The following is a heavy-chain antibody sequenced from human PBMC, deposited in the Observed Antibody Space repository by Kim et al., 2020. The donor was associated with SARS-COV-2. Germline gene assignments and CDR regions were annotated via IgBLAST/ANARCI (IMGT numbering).Heavy chain of an antibody. V-gene: IGHV1-58*01. D-gene: IGHD5-12*01. CDR3: AADPLHSGYVPYYYGMDV. J-gene: IGHJ6*02. Sequence: SVKVSCKASGFTFTSSAVQWVRQASGQRLEWIGRIVVGSGNTNYAQKFQERVTITRDMSTSTAYMELSSLRSEDTAVYYCAADPLHSGYVPYYYGMDVWGQGTTVTVSS. CDR2: IVVGSGNT. CDR1: GFTFTSSA.